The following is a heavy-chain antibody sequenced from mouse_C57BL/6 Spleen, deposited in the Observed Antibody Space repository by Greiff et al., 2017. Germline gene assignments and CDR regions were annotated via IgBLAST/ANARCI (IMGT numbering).Heavy chain of an antibody. V-gene: IGHV1-61*01. D-gene: IGHD1-1*01. CDR1: GYTFTSYW. Sequence: QVQLQQSGAELVRPGSSVKLSCKASGYTFTSYWMDWVKQRPGQGLEWIGNIYPSDSETHYNQKFKDKATLTVDKSSSTAYMQLSSLTSEDSAVYYCARGTTVVAVPDYWGQGTTLTVSS. J-gene: IGHJ2*01. CDR2: IYPSDSET. CDR3: ARGTTVVAVPDY.